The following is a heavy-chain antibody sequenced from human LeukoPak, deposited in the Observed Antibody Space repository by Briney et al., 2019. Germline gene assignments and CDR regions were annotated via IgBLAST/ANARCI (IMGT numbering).Heavy chain of an antibody. J-gene: IGHJ4*02. CDR2: ISHTGSDT. V-gene: IGHV3-23*01. Sequence: GGSLRLSCAASGFTLSSYAMSWVRQAPGKGLEWVSAISHTGSDTYYADSVKDRFSISRDNSKNTLYLQMNSLRAEDTALYYCTKRFYGSGSFYGDWGRGTLVTVSS. CDR3: TKRFYGSGSFYGD. CDR1: GFTLSSYA. D-gene: IGHD3-10*01.